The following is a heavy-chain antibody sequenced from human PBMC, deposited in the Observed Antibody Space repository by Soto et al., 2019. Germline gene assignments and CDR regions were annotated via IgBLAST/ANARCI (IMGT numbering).Heavy chain of an antibody. CDR2: IYHSGST. J-gene: IGHJ1*01. CDR3: RTTVVTPNEYFQH. CDR1: GGSISSSNW. V-gene: IGHV4-4*02. Sequence: QVQLQESGPGLVKPSGTLSLTCAVSGGSISSSNWWSWVRQPPGKGLEWIGAIYHSGSTNYNPSLKSRVTISVDKSKNQFSLKLSSVTAADTAVYYCRTTVVTPNEYFQHWGQGTLVTVSS. D-gene: IGHD4-17*01.